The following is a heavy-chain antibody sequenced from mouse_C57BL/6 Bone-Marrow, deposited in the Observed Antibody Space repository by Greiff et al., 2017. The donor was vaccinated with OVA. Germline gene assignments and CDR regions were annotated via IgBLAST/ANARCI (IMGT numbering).Heavy chain of an antibody. D-gene: IGHD2-4*01. V-gene: IGHV2-9*01. Sequence: VQGVESGPGLVAPSQSLSITCTVSGFSLTSYGVDWVRQPPGKGLEWLGVIWGGGSTNYNSALMSRLSISKDNSKSQVFLKMNSLQTDDTAMYYCAKQGDDYDVPFYWYFDVWGTGTTVTVSS. J-gene: IGHJ1*03. CDR1: GFSLTSYG. CDR3: AKQGDDYDVPFYWYFDV. CDR2: IWGGGST.